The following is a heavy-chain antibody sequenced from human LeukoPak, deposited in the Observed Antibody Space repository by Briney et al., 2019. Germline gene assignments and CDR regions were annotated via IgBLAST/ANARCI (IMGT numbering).Heavy chain of an antibody. V-gene: IGHV3-53*01. D-gene: IGHD5-18*01. CDR3: ARDVFTLDKAMVY. Sequence: GGPLRLSCAVSGFSVRTNYVGWVRQAPGKGLEWVSVIYDSGDTYYANSVKGRFTISRDNAKNSLYLQMNSLRAEDTAVYYCARDVFTLDKAMVYWGQGTLVTVSS. CDR1: GFSVRTNY. CDR2: IYDSGDT. J-gene: IGHJ4*02.